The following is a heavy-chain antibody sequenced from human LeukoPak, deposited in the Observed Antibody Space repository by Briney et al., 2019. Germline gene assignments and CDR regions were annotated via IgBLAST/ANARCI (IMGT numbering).Heavy chain of an antibody. CDR1: GYTFTGYY. CDR3: ARDGCSSTSCPPWNYYYYMDV. Sequence: ASAKVSCKASGYTFTGYYMHWVRQAPGQGLEWMGWINPNSGGTNYAQKFQGRVTMTRDTSISTAYMELSRLRSDDTAVYYCARDGCSSTSCPPWNYYYYMDVWGKGTTFTVSS. V-gene: IGHV1-2*02. CDR2: INPNSGGT. D-gene: IGHD2-2*01. J-gene: IGHJ6*03.